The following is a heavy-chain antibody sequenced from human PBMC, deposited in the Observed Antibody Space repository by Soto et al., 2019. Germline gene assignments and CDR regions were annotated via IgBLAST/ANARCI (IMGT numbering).Heavy chain of an antibody. Sequence: EVQLVETGGGLIQPGGSLRLSCAASGFTVSGNYMSWVRQAPGKGLEWVSVIYNGGGTYYADSVKGRFTSSRDNSKNTLYLHMNSLRAEDTAVYYCASTRGSSYDYGGQGSLFTVSS. V-gene: IGHV3-53*02. D-gene: IGHD6-6*01. CDR2: IYNGGGT. J-gene: IGHJ4*02. CDR1: GFTVSGNY. CDR3: ASTRGSSYDY.